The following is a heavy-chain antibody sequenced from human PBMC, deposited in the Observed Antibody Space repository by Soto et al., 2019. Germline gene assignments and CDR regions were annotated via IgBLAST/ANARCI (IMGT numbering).Heavy chain of an antibody. CDR1: GGSISSGDYY. D-gene: IGHD2-21*02. J-gene: IGHJ3*01. CDR3: ARVVTADDAFDV. CDR2: IFFRGST. Sequence: ASETLSLTCTVSGGSISSGDYYWNWIRQTPGKGLEWIGNIFFRGSTHYNPSLKSRVFISVDTSKNQFSLRLASVTAADTAVYYCARVVTADDAFDVWGQGTMVTVSS. V-gene: IGHV4-30-4*08.